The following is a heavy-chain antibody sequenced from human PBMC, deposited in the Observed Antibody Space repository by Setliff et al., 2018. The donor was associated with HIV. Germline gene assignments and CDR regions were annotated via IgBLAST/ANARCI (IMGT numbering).Heavy chain of an antibody. CDR1: GYTFTGYY. Sequence: ASVKVSCKPSGYTFTGYYMHWVRQAPGQGLEWMGWINPNNGGTNYAQKFQGRVTMTRDTSISTAYMELSRLRSDDTAVYYCAKDLFSGYSSGWYPRSGSYWGQGTLVTVSS. J-gene: IGHJ4*02. V-gene: IGHV1-2*02. CDR2: INPNNGGT. D-gene: IGHD6-19*01. CDR3: AKDLFSGYSSGWYPRSGSY.